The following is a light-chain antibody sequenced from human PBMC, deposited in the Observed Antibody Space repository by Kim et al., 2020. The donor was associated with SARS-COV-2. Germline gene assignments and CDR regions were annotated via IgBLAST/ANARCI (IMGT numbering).Light chain of an antibody. V-gene: IGKV3-15*01. CDR3: QQYDNWPPWT. CDR2: GAS. J-gene: IGKJ1*01. CDR1: QSVSSF. Sequence: SPGESATLSCRASQSVSSFLAWYQQKPGQAPRLLIYGASSRATGISDRFSGSGSGTGFTLTISRLESEDFAVYYCQQYDNWPPWTFGEGTKVDIK.